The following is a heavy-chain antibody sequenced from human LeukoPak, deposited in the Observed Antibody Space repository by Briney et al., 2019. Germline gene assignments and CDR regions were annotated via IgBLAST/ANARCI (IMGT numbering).Heavy chain of an antibody. CDR2: IYYSGST. Sequence: SETLSLTCTVSGGSISSYYWSWIRRPPGKGLEWIGYIYYSGSTNYNPSLNSRVTLSVDTSKNQFSLKLSSVTAADTAVYYCARRGLAAAGIPFYYYYYYMDVWGKGTTVTVSS. CDR1: GGSISSYY. D-gene: IGHD6-13*01. J-gene: IGHJ6*03. V-gene: IGHV4-59*01. CDR3: ARRGLAAAGIPFYYYYYYMDV.